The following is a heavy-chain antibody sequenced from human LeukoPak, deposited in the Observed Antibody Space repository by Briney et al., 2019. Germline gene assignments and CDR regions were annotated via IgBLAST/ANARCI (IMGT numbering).Heavy chain of an antibody. J-gene: IGHJ4*02. Sequence: SETLSLTCAVSGASVDSHSWWSWVRQPPGKGLEWIGEIYRNGAANYKPSLKSRVTMSIDTPKNYFSLKLTSVTAADTAVYYCAYNRNFALDNWGQGTLVTVSS. CDR3: AYNRNFALDN. D-gene: IGHD1-14*01. CDR1: GASVDSHSW. V-gene: IGHV4/OR15-8*02. CDR2: IYRNGAA.